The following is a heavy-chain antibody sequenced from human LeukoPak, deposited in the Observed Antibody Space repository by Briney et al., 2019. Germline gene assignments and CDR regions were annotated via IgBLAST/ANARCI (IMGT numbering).Heavy chain of an antibody. CDR1: GFPFSSYD. J-gene: IGHJ4*02. CDR3: ARKLTGTTYFDC. V-gene: IGHV3-48*03. D-gene: IGHD1-1*01. Sequence: GGSLRLSCATSGFPFSSYDMNWVRQAPGKGLEWVSYIHSSGGTIYYADSVKGRFTISRDSAKNSVYLRMNSLRAEDTALYYCARKLTGTTYFDCWGQGILVTVS. CDR2: IHSSGGTI.